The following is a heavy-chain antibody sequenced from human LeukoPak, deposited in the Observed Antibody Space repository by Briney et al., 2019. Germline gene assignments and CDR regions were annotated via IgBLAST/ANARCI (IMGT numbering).Heavy chain of an antibody. J-gene: IGHJ4*02. V-gene: IGHV3-21*01. Sequence: GGSLRLSCAASGFTFSSYSMNWVRQAPGKGLEWVSSISSSSYIYYADSVKGRFTISRDNAKNSLYLQMNSLRAEDTAVYYCARVGAGIAAYIDYWGQGTLVTVSS. CDR1: GFTFSSYS. CDR3: ARVGAGIAAYIDY. D-gene: IGHD6-25*01. CDR2: ISSSSYI.